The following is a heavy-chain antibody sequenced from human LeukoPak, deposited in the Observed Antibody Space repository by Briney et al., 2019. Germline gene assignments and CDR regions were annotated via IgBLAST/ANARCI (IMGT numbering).Heavy chain of an antibody. J-gene: IGHJ3*02. V-gene: IGHV1-46*01. CDR1: GYTFTSYY. CDR2: INPSGGST. D-gene: IGHD3-3*01. CDR3: GVVTSLFDI. Sequence: VASVKVSCKASGYTFTSYYMHWVRQAPGQGLEWMGIINPSGGSTSYAQKFQGRVTMTTDTSTSTAYMELRSLRSDDTAVYYCGVVTSLFDIWGQGTMVTVSS.